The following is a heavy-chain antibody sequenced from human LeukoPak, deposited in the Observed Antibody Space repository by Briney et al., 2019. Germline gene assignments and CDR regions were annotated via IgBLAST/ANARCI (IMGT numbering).Heavy chain of an antibody. CDR1: GFTFSSYA. CDR3: ARENQLLWRYYYYYMDV. CDR2: ISYDGSKK. J-gene: IGHJ6*03. Sequence: GGSLRLSCAASGFTFSSYAMHWVRQAPGKGLEWVAVISYDGSKKYYADSVKGRFTISRDNSKNTLYLQMNSLRAEDTAVYYCARENQLLWRYYYYYMDVWGKGTTVTVSS. V-gene: IGHV3-30-3*01. D-gene: IGHD2-2*01.